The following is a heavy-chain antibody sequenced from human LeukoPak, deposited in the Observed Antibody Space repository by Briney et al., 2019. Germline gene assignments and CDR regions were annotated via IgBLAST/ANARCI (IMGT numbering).Heavy chain of an antibody. V-gene: IGHV3-74*01. CDR2: IDTDGSRV. CDR3: ARRRGYSGYGDY. J-gene: IGHJ4*02. CDR1: GFTFSSYW. Sequence: PGGSLRLSCAASGFTFSSYWMHWVRQAPGKGLVWVSRIDTDGSRVAYADSVKGRFTISRDNAKNTLYLQMNSLRAEDTAVYYCARRRGYSGYGDYWGQGTLVTVSS. D-gene: IGHD5-12*01.